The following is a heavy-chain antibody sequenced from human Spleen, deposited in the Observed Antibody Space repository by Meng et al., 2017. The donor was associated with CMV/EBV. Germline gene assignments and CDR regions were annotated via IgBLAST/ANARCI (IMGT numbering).Heavy chain of an antibody. CDR3: TRTISGDLADY. V-gene: IGHV3-49*04. D-gene: IGHD7-27*01. CDR2: IRSKPYGGTT. Sequence: GESLKISCTASGFFFGDHAMSWVRQSPGKGLEWVGFIRSKPYGGTTEYAASVKGRFTISRDDSKSIVFLQMNSLKAEDTAVYFCTRTISGDLADYWGQGTLVTVSS. CDR1: GFFFGDHA. J-gene: IGHJ4*02.